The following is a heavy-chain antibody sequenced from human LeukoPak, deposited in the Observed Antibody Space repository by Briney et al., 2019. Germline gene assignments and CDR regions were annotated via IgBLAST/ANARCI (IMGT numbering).Heavy chain of an antibody. Sequence: PETLSPTCSVSGGSISSYYWTWLRQPPGQGLEWIGYRYYSGSTTYNPSLKSRVTISVDTSKSQFSLKLISVTAADTAIYYCARVRGDFETDWGQGTLVTVSS. J-gene: IGHJ1*01. D-gene: IGHD3-16*01. CDR1: GGSISSYY. V-gene: IGHV4-59*01. CDR3: ARVRGDFETD. CDR2: RYYSGST.